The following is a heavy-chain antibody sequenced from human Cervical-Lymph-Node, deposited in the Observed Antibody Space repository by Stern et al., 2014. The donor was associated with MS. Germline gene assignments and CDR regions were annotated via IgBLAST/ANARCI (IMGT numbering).Heavy chain of an antibody. CDR2: IIPIIGIA. V-gene: IGHV1-69*01. J-gene: IGHJ6*02. Sequence: QVQLVQSGAEVKKPGSSVKVSCHTSGGTFNVYAINWLRQAPGQGLGWMGGIIPIIGIANYAQKFQGRVTITADESTRTSSMQLSSLTSNDTAVYYCARDGRHTNNYGLDVWGQGTTVTVSS. CDR1: GGTFNVYA. CDR3: ARDGRHTNNYGLDV.